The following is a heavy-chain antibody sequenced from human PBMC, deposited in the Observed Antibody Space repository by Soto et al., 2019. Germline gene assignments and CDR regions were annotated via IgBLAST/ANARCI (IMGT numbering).Heavy chain of an antibody. V-gene: IGHV1-46*01. D-gene: IGHD1-20*01. J-gene: IGHJ5*02. CDR2: INPSGGST. CDR1: GYTFTSYY. Sequence: ASVKVSCKASGYTFTSYYMHWVRQAPGQGLEWMGIINPSGGSTSYAQKFQGRVSMTRDTSTSTVYMELRSLRSEDTAVYYCAGESPPKSAYNWDHGCNWFDTWGQGTLVTVSS. CDR3: AGESPPKSAYNWDHGCNWFDT.